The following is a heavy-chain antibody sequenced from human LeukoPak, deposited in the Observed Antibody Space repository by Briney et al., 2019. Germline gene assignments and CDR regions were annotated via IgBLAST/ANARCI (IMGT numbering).Heavy chain of an antibody. V-gene: IGHV4-39*02. CDR3: AREGYSSGWYVDY. CDR2: IYYSGST. D-gene: IGHD6-19*01. J-gene: IGHJ4*01. CDR1: GGSISSSYYY. Sequence: PSETLSLTCTVSGGSISSSYYYWGWIRQPPGKGLEWIGSIYYSGSTYYNPSLKSRVTISVDTSKNQFSLKLSSVTAADTAVYYCAREGYSSGWYVDYWGQGTLVTVSS.